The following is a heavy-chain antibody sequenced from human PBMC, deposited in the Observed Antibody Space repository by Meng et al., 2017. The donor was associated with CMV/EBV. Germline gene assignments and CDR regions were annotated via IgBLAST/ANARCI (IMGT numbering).Heavy chain of an antibody. CDR2: IYYSGST. D-gene: IGHD3-3*01. J-gene: IGHJ6*02. Sequence: AGSLRLSCTVSGGSISSSSYYWGWIRQPPGKGLEWFGSIYYSGSTYYNPSLKSRVTISVDTSKNQFSLKLSSVTAADTAVYYCARVQGSYDFWSGYYTSYYYGMDVWGQGTTVTVSS. V-gene: IGHV4-39*07. CDR3: ARVQGSYDFWSGYYTSYYYGMDV. CDR1: GGSISSSSYY.